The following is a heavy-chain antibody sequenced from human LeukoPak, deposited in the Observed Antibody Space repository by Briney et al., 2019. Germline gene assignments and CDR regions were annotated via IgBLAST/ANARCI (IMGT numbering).Heavy chain of an antibody. CDR2: INSDGSST. J-gene: IGHJ4*02. CDR1: GFTFSSYW. D-gene: IGHD1-7*01. V-gene: IGHV3-74*01. Sequence: GGSLRLSCAASGFTFSSYWMHWVRQAPGKGLVWVSRINSDGSSTSYADSVKGRFTISRDNAKNTLYLQMNSLRAEDTAVYYCARDARITGTTGPFDYWGQGTLVTVSS. CDR3: ARDARITGTTGPFDY.